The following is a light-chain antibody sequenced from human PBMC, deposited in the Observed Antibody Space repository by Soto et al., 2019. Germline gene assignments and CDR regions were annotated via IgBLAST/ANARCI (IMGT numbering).Light chain of an antibody. J-gene: IGKJ1*01. CDR3: QQYSSSPRT. CDR1: QTVSSSY. CDR2: GAS. Sequence: DIVLTQSPGTLSLSPGERATLSCRASQTVSSSYLAWYQQKPGQAPRLLIYGASSRATGIPDRFSGSGSGTDFTLTISRLEPEDFAVYYCQQYSSSPRTFGQGTKVEFK. V-gene: IGKV3-20*01.